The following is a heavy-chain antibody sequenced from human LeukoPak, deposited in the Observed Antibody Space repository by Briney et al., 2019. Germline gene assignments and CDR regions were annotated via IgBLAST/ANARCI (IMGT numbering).Heavy chain of an antibody. CDR3: ARAPYYDILTGYLL. CDR2: IYSGGST. CDR1: GFTFSSYE. J-gene: IGHJ4*02. D-gene: IGHD3-9*01. Sequence: PGGSLRLSCAASGFTFSSYEMSWVRQAPGKGLEWVSVIYSGGSTYYADSVKGRFTISRDNSKNTLYLQMNSLRAEDTAVYYCARAPYYDILTGYLLWGQGTLVTVSS. V-gene: IGHV3-53*01.